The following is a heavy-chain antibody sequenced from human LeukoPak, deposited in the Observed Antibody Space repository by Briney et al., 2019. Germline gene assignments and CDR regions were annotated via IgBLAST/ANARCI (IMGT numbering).Heavy chain of an antibody. CDR2: IKQDGSEK. Sequence: PGGSLRLSCAASGFTFSSYWMSWVRPAPGKGLEWVANIKQDGSEKYYVDSVKGRFTISRDNAKNSLYLQMNSLRAEDTAVYYCARAGIDRFDAFDIWGQGTMVTVSS. CDR3: ARAGIDRFDAFDI. CDR1: GFTFSSYW. D-gene: IGHD1-26*01. J-gene: IGHJ3*02. V-gene: IGHV3-7*01.